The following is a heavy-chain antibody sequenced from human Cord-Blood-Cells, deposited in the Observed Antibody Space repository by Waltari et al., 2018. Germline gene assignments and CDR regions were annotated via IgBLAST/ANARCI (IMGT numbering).Heavy chain of an antibody. CDR3: ARDPKAAAGLDY. V-gene: IGHV4-61*01. J-gene: IGHJ4*02. D-gene: IGHD6-13*01. Sequence: QVQLQESGPGLVKPSETLSLTCTVSGGSVSSGSYYWSWIRQPPGKGLEWIGYIYYSGSTNYNPSLKSRVTISVDTSKNQFSLKLSSVTAADTAVYYCARDPKAAAGLDYWGQGTLVTVSS. CDR1: GGSVSSGSYY. CDR2: IYYSGST.